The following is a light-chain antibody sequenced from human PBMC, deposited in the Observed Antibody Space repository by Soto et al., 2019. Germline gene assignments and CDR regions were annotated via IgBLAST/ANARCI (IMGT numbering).Light chain of an antibody. J-gene: IGLJ2*01. V-gene: IGLV1-47*01. CDR3: AAWDDSLSGFVV. CDR1: SSNIGSNY. Sequence: QFVLTQPPSASGTPGQRVTISCSGSSSNIGSNYVYWYQQLPGTAPKLLIYRNNQRPSGVPDRFSGSKSGTSASLAISGLRSEDEADYYCAAWDDSLSGFVVLGGGTKLTVL. CDR2: RNN.